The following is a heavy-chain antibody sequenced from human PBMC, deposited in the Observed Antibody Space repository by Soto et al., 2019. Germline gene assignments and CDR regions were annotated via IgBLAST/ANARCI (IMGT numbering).Heavy chain of an antibody. J-gene: IGHJ6*03. D-gene: IGHD4-17*01. CDR2: ISWNSGQL. Sequence: EVLLVESGGGLVQPDRPLRLSCEASGFNFENYAKHWVRQAPGKGLEWVSAISWNSGQLDYAGSVRGRFTISRDNGKNSLYLEMNSLRPDDTALYFCAKDKSTGEYSYYRYMDVWGRGTTVIVSS. V-gene: IGHV3-9*01. CDR3: AKDKSTGEYSYYRYMDV. CDR1: GFNFENYA.